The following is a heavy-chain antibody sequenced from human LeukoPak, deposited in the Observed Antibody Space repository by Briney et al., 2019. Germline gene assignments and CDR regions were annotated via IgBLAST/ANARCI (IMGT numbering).Heavy chain of an antibody. Sequence: GESLKISCKGSGXSFTNYWSGCVRQMPGKGLEWMGIIYPGDSETRYSPSFQGQVTISADKSINTAYLQWSSLKASDTAMYYCATRYSSGWSTDWGQGTLVTVSS. J-gene: IGHJ4*02. D-gene: IGHD6-19*01. CDR1: GXSFTNYW. CDR3: ATRYSSGWSTD. V-gene: IGHV5-51*01. CDR2: IYPGDSET.